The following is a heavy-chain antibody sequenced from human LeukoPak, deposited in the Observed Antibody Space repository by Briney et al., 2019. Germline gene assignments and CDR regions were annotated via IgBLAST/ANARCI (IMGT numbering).Heavy chain of an antibody. V-gene: IGHV3-23*01. CDR1: GFTFSNYA. CDR2: LSGSGGST. CDR3: ARVGYNWNDGAHY. D-gene: IGHD1-1*01. J-gene: IGHJ4*02. Sequence: PGGSLRLSCAASGFTFSNYAMSWVRQAPGKGLEWVSALSGSGGSTYYADSVKGRFTISRDNSKDTLYLQMNSLREEDTAVYYCARVGYNWNDGAHYWGQGTLVTVSS.